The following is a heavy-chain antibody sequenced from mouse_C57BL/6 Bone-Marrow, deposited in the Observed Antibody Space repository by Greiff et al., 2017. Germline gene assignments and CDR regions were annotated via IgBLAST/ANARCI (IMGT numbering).Heavy chain of an antibody. CDR3: APHYCGKGFDV. CDR1: GFNIKDDY. D-gene: IGHD1-2*01. Sequence: EVQLQQSGAELVRPGASVKLSCTASGFNIKDDYMHWVQQRPEQGLEWIGWIDPENGDTEYASKFQGKATISADTSSNTAYLQLSSLTSEDTAVYYCAPHYCGKGFDVWGTGTTVTVSS. V-gene: IGHV14-4*01. J-gene: IGHJ1*03. CDR2: IDPENGDT.